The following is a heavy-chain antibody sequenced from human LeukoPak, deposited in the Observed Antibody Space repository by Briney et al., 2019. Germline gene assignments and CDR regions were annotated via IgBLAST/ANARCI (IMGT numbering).Heavy chain of an antibody. J-gene: IGHJ4*02. V-gene: IGHV4-31*03. CDR3: ARDRSGLYYFDY. CDR1: GGSRSGGGYF. CDR2: MYYSGSS. Sequence: SPTVSLTCTVSGGSRSGGGYFWCWIRQHPGRGLEWIGYMYYSGSSYYNPSLKSRVTISVGTSKNQFSLKLSSVTAADTAVYYCARDRSGLYYFDYWGQGTLVTVSS. D-gene: IGHD5-12*01.